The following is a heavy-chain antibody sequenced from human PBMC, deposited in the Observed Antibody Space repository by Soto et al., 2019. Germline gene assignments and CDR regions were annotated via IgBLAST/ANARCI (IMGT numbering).Heavy chain of an antibody. D-gene: IGHD2-15*01. J-gene: IGHJ5*02. CDR1: GETLSTYG. Sequence: PGGSLGLSCAASGETLSTYGVHGFRKVTGKGLVWVSRISSGGTYTNYADSVKGRFTISRDSARNTLFLQMNYLTGEDTAVYYCARTFVDGMAGFGPWGQGTLVTVSS. CDR2: ISSGGTYT. V-gene: IGHV3-74*01. CDR3: ARTFVDGMAGFGP.